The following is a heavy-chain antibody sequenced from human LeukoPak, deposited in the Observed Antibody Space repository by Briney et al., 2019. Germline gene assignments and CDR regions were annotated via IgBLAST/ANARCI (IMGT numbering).Heavy chain of an antibody. Sequence: SETLSLTCTVSGGSISSSSYCWGWIRQPPGKGLEWIGSIYYSGSTYYNPSLKSRVTISVDTSKNQFSLKLSSVTAADTAVYYCARAVAAFDYWGQGTLVTVSS. V-gene: IGHV4-39*01. J-gene: IGHJ4*02. CDR2: IYYSGST. CDR3: ARAVAAFDY. D-gene: IGHD6-19*01. CDR1: GGSISSSSYC.